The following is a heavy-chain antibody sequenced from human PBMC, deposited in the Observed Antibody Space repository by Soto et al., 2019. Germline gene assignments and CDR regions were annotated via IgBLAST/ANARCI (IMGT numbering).Heavy chain of an antibody. J-gene: IGHJ5*02. D-gene: IGHD6-25*01. Sequence: SETLSLTCTVSGGSIRSSDFYWGWLRQTPGKGLEFIGSMYYSGTTYYNPSLKSRVTISVDTSKNQFTLKLISVTAADTAVYYCAVVDSTGNWFDPWGEGALVTVPQ. CDR2: MYYSGTT. V-gene: IGHV4-39*01. CDR3: AVVDSTGNWFDP. CDR1: GGSIRSSDFY.